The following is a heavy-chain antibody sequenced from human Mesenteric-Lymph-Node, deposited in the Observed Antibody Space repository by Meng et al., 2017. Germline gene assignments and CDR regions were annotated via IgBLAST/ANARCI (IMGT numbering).Heavy chain of an antibody. CDR1: GFTFSSYE. CDR2: ISSSGSTI. D-gene: IGHD3-10*01. J-gene: IGHJ6*02. V-gene: IGHV3-48*03. Sequence: GESLKISCAASGFTFSSYEMNWVRQAPGKGLEWVSYISSSGSTIYYADSVKGRFTISRDNSKNTLYLQMNSLRAEDTAVYYCARDLIVWFGELRNYYYGMDFWGQGTLVTVSS. CDR3: ARDLIVWFGELRNYYYGMDF.